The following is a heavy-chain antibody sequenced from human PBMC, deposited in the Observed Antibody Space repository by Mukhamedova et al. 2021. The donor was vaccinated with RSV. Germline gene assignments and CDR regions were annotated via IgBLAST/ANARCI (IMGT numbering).Heavy chain of an antibody. D-gene: IGHD3-10*01. Sequence: IDTGGSSTRYAESVKGRFTISRDDSRNTLYQQMNSLSPDDTAVYYCVKGTGYYNGHDLGDCWGQGTLVTVSS. CDR3: VKGTGYYNGHDLGDC. V-gene: IGHV3-23*03. J-gene: IGHJ4*02. CDR2: IDTGGSST.